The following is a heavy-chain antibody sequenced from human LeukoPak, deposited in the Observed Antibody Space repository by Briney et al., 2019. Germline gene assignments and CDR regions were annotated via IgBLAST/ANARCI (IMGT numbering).Heavy chain of an antibody. CDR1: GDSISNFY. Sequence: SETLSLTCSVSGDSISNFYWNWIRQPPGKRLEWIGNIHYSGNSNYNPSLQSRVTISIDTSRKRLFLKLSSVTAADTAVYYCALAPNSNWFDFWGQGTLVTVSS. J-gene: IGHJ5*01. V-gene: IGHV4-59*08. D-gene: IGHD2-8*01. CDR3: ALAPNSNWFDF. CDR2: IHYSGNS.